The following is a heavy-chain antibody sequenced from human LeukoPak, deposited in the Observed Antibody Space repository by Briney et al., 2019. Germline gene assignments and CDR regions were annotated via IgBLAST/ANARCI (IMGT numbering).Heavy chain of an antibody. CDR2: ISGSGGST. CDR3: AKESYYYDRSVGY. Sequence: TGGSLRLSCAASGFTFSSYAMSWVRQAPGKGLEWVSAISGSGGSTYYADYVKGRFTISRDNSKNTLYLQMKSLRAEDTAVYYCAKESYYYDRSVGYWGQGTLVTVSS. CDR1: GFTFSSYA. J-gene: IGHJ4*02. D-gene: IGHD3-22*01. V-gene: IGHV3-23*01.